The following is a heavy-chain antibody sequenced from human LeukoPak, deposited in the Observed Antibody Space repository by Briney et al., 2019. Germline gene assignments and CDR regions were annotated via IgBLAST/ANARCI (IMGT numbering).Heavy chain of an antibody. J-gene: IGHJ5*02. CDR3: ARGVHDYGDYGVFDP. CDR1: GGSISSGGYY. V-gene: IGHV4-31*11. Sequence: SETPSLTCAVSGGSISSGGYYWSWIRQHPGKGLEWIGYIYYSGSTYYNPSLKSRVTISVDTSKNQFSLKLSSVTAADTAVYYCARGVHDYGDYGVFDPWGQGTLVTVSS. D-gene: IGHD4-17*01. CDR2: IYYSGST.